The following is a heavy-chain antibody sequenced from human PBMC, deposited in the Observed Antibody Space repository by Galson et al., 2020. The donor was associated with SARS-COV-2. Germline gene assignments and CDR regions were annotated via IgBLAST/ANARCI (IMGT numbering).Heavy chain of an antibody. CDR3: ARGAGLTYSDRGVIIGFDH. CDR1: GPSITSGRYY. Sequence: ASETLSPTCTVSGPSITSGRYYCNWILLRPLKGLAGIAHINDTGTAKYNPSLRSRLRISGDPSKNRFSLNLTSVTAAATAVYYCARGAGLTYSDRGVIIGFDHWGQGTLVTVSS. CDR2: INDTGTA. D-gene: IGHD3-10*01. J-gene: IGHJ4*02. V-gene: IGHV4-31*03.